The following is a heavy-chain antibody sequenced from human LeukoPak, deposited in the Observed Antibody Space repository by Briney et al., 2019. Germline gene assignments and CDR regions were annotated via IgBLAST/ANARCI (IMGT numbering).Heavy chain of an antibody. D-gene: IGHD3-9*01. CDR3: ARGADWNWFDP. CDR2: INHGGST. J-gene: IGHJ5*02. V-gene: IGHV4-34*01. Sequence: SETLSLTCAVYGGSFSGYYWSWIRQPPGKGLEWIGEINHGGSTNYNPSLKSRVTISVDTSKNQFSLKLSSVTAADTAVYYCARGADWNWFDPWGQGTLVTVSS. CDR1: GGSFSGYY.